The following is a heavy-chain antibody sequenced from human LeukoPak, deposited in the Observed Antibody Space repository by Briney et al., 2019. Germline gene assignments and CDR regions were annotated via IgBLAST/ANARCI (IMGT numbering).Heavy chain of an antibody. D-gene: IGHD1-26*01. Sequence: SQTLSLTCTVSGDSISSGSYYWSWIRQPAGKGLEWIGRIYISGSTNYNPSLKSRVTISVDTSKNQFSLKLSSVTAADTAVYYCARGHSGSYYYYFDYWGQGTLVTVSS. J-gene: IGHJ4*02. CDR2: IYISGST. V-gene: IGHV4-61*02. CDR1: GDSISSGSYY. CDR3: ARGHSGSYYYYFDY.